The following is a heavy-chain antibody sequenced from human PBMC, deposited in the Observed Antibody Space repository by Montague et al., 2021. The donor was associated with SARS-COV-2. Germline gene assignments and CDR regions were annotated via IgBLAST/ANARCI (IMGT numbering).Heavy chain of an antibody. Sequence: SETLSLTCTVSGGSISGYYWTWVRQPAGKGLEWIGRIYTSETLSGYTNSHPSLKSRVTLSVDMSTNQFSLKLNSVTAADTAVYYCARVGGSYSAGIDYWGQGTLVTVSS. J-gene: IGHJ4*02. CDR1: GGSISGYY. CDR3: ARVGGSYSAGIDY. CDR2: IYTSETLSGYT. V-gene: IGHV4-4*07. D-gene: IGHD1-26*01.